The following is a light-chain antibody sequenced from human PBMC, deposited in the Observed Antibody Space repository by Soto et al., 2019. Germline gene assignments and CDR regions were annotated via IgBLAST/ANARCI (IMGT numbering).Light chain of an antibody. CDR3: NSYTTDSTLV. J-gene: IGLJ3*02. CDR2: DVT. CDR1: SSDVGAYNY. V-gene: IGLV2-14*03. Sequence: QSALTQPASVSGSPGQSITISCTGTSSDVGAYNYVSWYQQHPGKAPKLMIYDVTNRPSGVSNRFSGSKSGNTASLTISGLQAEDEAYSYCNSYTTDSTLVIGGGTKLTVL.